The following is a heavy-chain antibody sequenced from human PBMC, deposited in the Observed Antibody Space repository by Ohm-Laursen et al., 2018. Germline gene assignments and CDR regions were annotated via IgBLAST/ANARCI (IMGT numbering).Heavy chain of an antibody. D-gene: IGHD3-22*01. J-gene: IGHJ4*02. CDR1: GGTFSSYA. Sequence: PSVKVSCKASGGTFSSYAISWVRQAPGQGLEWMGGIIPIFGTANYAQKFQGRVTITADESTSTAYMELSSLRSEDTAVYYCARETHSSGYYYDVNYFDYWGQGTLVTVSS. V-gene: IGHV1-69*01. CDR2: IIPIFGTA. CDR3: ARETHSSGYYYDVNYFDY.